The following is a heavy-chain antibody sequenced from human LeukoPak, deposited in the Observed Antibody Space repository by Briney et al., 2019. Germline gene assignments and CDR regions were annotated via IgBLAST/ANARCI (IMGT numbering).Heavy chain of an antibody. CDR1: GFTFADYA. J-gene: IGHJ3*02. D-gene: IGHD5-24*01. CDR2: ITWNSDTL. V-gene: IGHV3-9*01. Sequence: GRSLRLSCAASGFTFADYAMHWVRQAPGKGLEWVSGITWNSDTLIYADSVKGRFTISRDNAKNSLYLQMNSLRAEDTAVYYCARDGMAGAFDIWGQGTMVTVSS. CDR3: ARDGMAGAFDI.